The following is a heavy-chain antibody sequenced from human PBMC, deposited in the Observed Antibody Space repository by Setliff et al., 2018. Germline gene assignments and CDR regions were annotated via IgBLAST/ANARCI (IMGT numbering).Heavy chain of an antibody. J-gene: IGHJ4*02. V-gene: IGHV3-21*06. Sequence: GGSLRLSCAASGFTFNSYSINWVRQAPGKGLEWVSSISSTGSYKPYADSVRGRFTIARDNAKNSVDLQMSSLRPEDTAIYFCATTRVWIPVLDSCGQGTLVTVSS. CDR3: ATTRVWIPVLDS. CDR2: ISSTGSYK. CDR1: GFTFNSYS. D-gene: IGHD5-18*01.